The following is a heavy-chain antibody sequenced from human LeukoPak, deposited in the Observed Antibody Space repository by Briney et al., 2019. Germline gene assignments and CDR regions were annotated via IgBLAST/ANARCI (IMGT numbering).Heavy chain of an antibody. Sequence: NASETLSLTCAVYSGSFSGYYWSWIRQPPGKGLEWIGEINHSGSTNYNPSLKSRVTISVDTSKNQFSLKLSSVTAADTAVYYCARRRYSGSYSSAWGQGTLVTVSS. CDR3: ARRRYSGSYSSA. CDR2: INHSGST. V-gene: IGHV4-34*01. J-gene: IGHJ5*02. D-gene: IGHD1-26*01. CDR1: SGSFSGYY.